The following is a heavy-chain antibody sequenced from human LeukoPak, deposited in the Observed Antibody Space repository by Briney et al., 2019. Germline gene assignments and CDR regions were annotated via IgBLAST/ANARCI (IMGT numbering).Heavy chain of an antibody. Sequence: SEALCLSRAVPVGSFSGDYWCWICHRPREGLEWMGEINHNGSTNSNPSLKSRVTVSADTSKKQFSLKLSSVTAAETAVYYCATVPPLYNFWSGYSGAWFDPWGQGTLVTVSS. CDR1: VGSFSGDY. D-gene: IGHD3-3*01. CDR3: ATVPPLYNFWSGYSGAWFDP. V-gene: IGHV4-34*01. CDR2: INHNGST. J-gene: IGHJ5*02.